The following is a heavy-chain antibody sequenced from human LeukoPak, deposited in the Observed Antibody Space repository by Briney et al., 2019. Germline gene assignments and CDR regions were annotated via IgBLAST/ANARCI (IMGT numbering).Heavy chain of an antibody. CDR1: GGSFSGYY. D-gene: IGHD2-2*01. Sequence: PSETLSLTCAVYGGSFSGYYWSWIRQPPGKGLEWIGEINHSGSTTYNPSLKSRVTISVDTSKNQFSLKLSSVTAADTAVYYCATDIVVVPAAQLPFSWGQGTLVTVSS. CDR3: ATDIVVVPAAQLPFS. J-gene: IGHJ4*02. V-gene: IGHV4-34*01. CDR2: INHSGST.